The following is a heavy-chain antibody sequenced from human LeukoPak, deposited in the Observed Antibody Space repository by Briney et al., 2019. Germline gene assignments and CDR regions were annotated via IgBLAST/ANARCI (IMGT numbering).Heavy chain of an antibody. CDR1: GGSISSGSYY. CDR3: ARDAFYGDGYKFDY. J-gene: IGHJ4*02. V-gene: IGHV4-61*02. D-gene: IGHD5-24*01. Sequence: SETLSLTCTVSGGSISSGSYYWSWIRQPAGKGLEWIGRIYTSGSTNYNSSLKSRVTISVDTSKNQFSLKLSSVTAADTAVYYCARDAFYGDGYKFDYWGQGTLVTVSS. CDR2: IYTSGST.